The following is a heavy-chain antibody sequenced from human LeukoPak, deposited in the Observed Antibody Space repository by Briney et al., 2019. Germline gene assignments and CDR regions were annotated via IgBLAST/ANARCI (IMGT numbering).Heavy chain of an antibody. D-gene: IGHD6-19*01. CDR3: ARHQWHYYYYMGV. CDR1: GGSISSSSYY. Sequence: SETLSLTCTVSGGSISSSSYYWGWIRQPPGKGLEWIGSIYYSGDTYYNPSLKSRRVTISVDASKNQFSLRLSSVTAADTAVYYCARHQWHYYYYMGVWGKGSTVTVSS. CDR2: IYYSGDT. J-gene: IGHJ6*03. V-gene: IGHV4-39*01.